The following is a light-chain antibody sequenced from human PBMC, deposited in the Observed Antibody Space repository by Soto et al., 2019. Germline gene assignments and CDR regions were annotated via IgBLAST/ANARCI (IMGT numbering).Light chain of an antibody. CDR3: QQYTRT. Sequence: DIPMTQSPSTLSASVGDRVTITCRASQSISSWLAWYQQKPWKAPKLLIYKESSLESGVPSRFRGSGSGTEFSLIISSLQPDDFASYSCQQYTRTLGQGTKVEIK. V-gene: IGKV1-5*03. CDR2: KES. J-gene: IGKJ1*01. CDR1: QSISSW.